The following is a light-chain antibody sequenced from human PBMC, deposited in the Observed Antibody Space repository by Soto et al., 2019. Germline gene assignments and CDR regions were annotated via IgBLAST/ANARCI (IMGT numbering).Light chain of an antibody. CDR2: EVS. CDR1: SSDVGGYNY. V-gene: IGLV2-8*01. J-gene: IGLJ2*01. CDR3: SSYAGSNNFVV. Sequence: QSALTQPPSASGSPGQSVTISCTGTSSDVGGYNYVSWYQQYPGKAPKLMIYEVSKRPSGVPARFSGSKSANTASLTVSRLQAEDEADYYCSSYAGSNNFVVFGGGTKLTVL.